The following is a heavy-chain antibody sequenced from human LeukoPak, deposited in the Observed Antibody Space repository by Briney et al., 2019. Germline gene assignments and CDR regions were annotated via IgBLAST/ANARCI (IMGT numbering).Heavy chain of an antibody. J-gene: IGHJ4*02. V-gene: IGHV4-59*11. Sequence: PSETLSLTCSVSSGSMSSHYWSWIRQPPGKGLEWIGYIYNNESTNYNPPLRSRVTISVGTSENQFSLKLTSVTAADTAVYYCARGTRGPLVRRITIFDYWGQGTLVTVSS. CDR2: IYNNEST. CDR1: SGSMSSHY. CDR3: ARGTRGPLVRRITIFDY. D-gene: IGHD3-10*01.